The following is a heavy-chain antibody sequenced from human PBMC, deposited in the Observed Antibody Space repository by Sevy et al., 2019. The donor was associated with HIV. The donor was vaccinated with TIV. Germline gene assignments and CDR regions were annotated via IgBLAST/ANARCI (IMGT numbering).Heavy chain of an antibody. Sequence: ASVKVSCKASGYTFTDYFLHLVRQAPGQGLEWMGWINPHSGGTIFAQKFQGRVAMTRDTSISTAYLDLGRLRFDDTAVYYCARGYTGHEEGDYWGQRTLVTVSS. V-gene: IGHV1-2*02. CDR3: ARGYTGHEEGDY. CDR2: INPHSGGT. CDR1: GYTFTDYF. J-gene: IGHJ4*02. D-gene: IGHD2-2*02.